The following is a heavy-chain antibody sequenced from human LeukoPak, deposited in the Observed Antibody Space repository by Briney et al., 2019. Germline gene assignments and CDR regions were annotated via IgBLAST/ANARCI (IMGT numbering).Heavy chain of an antibody. CDR1: GGSISSYY. V-gene: IGHV4-59*01. Sequence: SETLSLTCTVSGGSISSYYWSWIRQPPGKGLEWIGYIYYSGSTNYTPSLKSRVTISVDTSKNQFSLKLSSVTAADTAVYYCAREAVTTSYYYYYMDVWGKGTTVTVSS. CDR3: AREAVTTSYYYYYMDV. D-gene: IGHD4-17*01. J-gene: IGHJ6*03. CDR2: IYYSGST.